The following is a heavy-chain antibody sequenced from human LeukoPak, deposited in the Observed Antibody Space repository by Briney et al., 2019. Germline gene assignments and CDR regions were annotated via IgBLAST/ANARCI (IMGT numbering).Heavy chain of an antibody. D-gene: IGHD3-10*01. CDR2: IVGSGSTT. Sequence: GGSLRLSCAASGFTVRKEYMTWVRQAPGKGLEWVSAIVGSGSTTHYADSVKGRFTISRDNSNNTLYLQMNSLRADDTALYYCAREGSPHDAFDIWGQGTMVTVSS. V-gene: IGHV3-23*01. CDR1: GFTVRKEY. J-gene: IGHJ3*02. CDR3: AREGSPHDAFDI.